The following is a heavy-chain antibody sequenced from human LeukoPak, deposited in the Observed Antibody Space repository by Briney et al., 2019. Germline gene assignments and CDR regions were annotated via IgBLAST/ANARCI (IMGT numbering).Heavy chain of an antibody. D-gene: IGHD1-26*01. CDR1: GFIFSTHS. CDR2: ISYDGSNK. V-gene: IGHV3-30-3*01. J-gene: IGHJ4*02. CDR3: ARAPWGVGATPPY. Sequence: PGGSLRLSCAASGFIFSTHSMFWVRQAPGKGLEWVAVISYDGSNKNYADSVKGRFTISRDNSKNTLYLQMDSLRTDDTAMYYCARAPWGVGATPPYWGQGTLLTVSS.